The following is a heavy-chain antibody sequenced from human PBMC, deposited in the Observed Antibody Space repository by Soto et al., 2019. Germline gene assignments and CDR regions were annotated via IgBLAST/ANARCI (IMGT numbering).Heavy chain of an antibody. J-gene: IGHJ6*02. V-gene: IGHV1-18*04. D-gene: IGHD3-3*01. Sequence: ASVKVSCKASGYTFTSYGISWVRQAPGQGLEWMGWISAYNGNTNYAQKLQGRVTMTTDTSTSTAYMELRSLRSDDAAVYYCARVLYYDFWSGPYYYYYGMDVWGQGTTVTVSS. CDR1: GYTFTSYG. CDR2: ISAYNGNT. CDR3: ARVLYYDFWSGPYYYYYGMDV.